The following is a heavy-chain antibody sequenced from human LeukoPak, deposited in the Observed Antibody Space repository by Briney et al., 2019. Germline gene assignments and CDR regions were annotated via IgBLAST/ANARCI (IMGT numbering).Heavy chain of an antibody. CDR2: IYHSGST. CDR3: ARALYRGYSYGYVGGDWFDP. J-gene: IGHJ5*02. CDR1: GGSISSGDYY. D-gene: IGHD5-18*01. V-gene: IGHV4-30-2*01. Sequence: SQTLSLTCTVSGGSISSGDYYWSWIRQPPGKGLEWIGYIYHSGSTYYNPSLKSRVTISVDRSKNQFSLKLSSVTAADTAVYYCARALYRGYSYGYVGGDWFDPWGQGTLVTVSS.